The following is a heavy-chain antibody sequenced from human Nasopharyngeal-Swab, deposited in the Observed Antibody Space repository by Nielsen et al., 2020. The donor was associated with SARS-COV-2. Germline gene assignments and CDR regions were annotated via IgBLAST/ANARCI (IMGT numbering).Heavy chain of an antibody. CDR2: IYPGDSDT. J-gene: IGHJ3*02. CDR1: GYSFTSYR. Sequence: GESLKISCKGSGYSFTSYRIGWVRQMPGKGLEWMGIIYPGDSDTRYSPSFQGQVTISADKSISTAYLQWSSLKASDTAMYYCARPLKQWLGGDAFDIWGQGTMVTVSS. D-gene: IGHD6-19*01. V-gene: IGHV5-51*01. CDR3: ARPLKQWLGGDAFDI.